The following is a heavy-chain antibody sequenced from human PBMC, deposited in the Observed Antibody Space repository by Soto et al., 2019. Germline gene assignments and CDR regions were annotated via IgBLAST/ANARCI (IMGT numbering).Heavy chain of an antibody. CDR2: IHPEGTNT. J-gene: IGHJ4*02. CDR3: AKDPSTGSSDF. V-gene: IGHV3-23*01. CDR1: GFSFSDFG. D-gene: IGHD3-9*01. Sequence: GGSLRLSCAASGFSFSDFGMTWVRQSPGKGLEWVSTIHPEGTNTHYADSVRGRFTISRDNLKDTLYLEMNSLRAEDTAIYFCAKDPSTGSSDFWGQGTLVTVSS.